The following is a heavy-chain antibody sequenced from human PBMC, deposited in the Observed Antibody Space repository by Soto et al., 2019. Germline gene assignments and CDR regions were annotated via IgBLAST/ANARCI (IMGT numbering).Heavy chain of an antibody. CDR1: SDSISSYY. CDR3: ARAVGDPLYYLDY. Sequence: QVQLQESGPGLMRPSETLSLTCTVSSDSISSYYWIWIRQSPGKGLEWIVYTDYSGNTNYNPSLKSRVTISGDTSKNQFSLRLSSVTAADTAVYYCARAVGDPLYYLDYWGQGTLVTVSS. V-gene: IGHV4-59*08. J-gene: IGHJ4*02. D-gene: IGHD6-19*01. CDR2: TDYSGNT.